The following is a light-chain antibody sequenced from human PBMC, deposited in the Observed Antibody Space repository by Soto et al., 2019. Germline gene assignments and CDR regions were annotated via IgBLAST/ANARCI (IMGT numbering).Light chain of an antibody. J-gene: IGLJ2*01. Sequence: QSVLAQPASVSGSPGQSITISCTGTSSDVGSDNLVSWYQQHPGKAPKLMIYEGSKRPSGVSNRFSGSKSGNTASLTISGLQAEDEADYYCCSYAGSSTAIFGGGTK. V-gene: IGLV2-23*01. CDR3: CSYAGSSTAI. CDR2: EGS. CDR1: SSDVGSDNL.